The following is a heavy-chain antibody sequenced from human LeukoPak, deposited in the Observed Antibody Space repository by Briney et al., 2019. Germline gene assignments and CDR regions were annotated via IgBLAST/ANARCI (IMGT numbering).Heavy chain of an antibody. CDR1: GGTFSSYA. J-gene: IGHJ6*02. Sequence: SVKVSCKASGGTFSSYAISWVRQAPGQGLELMGRIIPILGIANYAQKFQGRVTITADKSTSTAYMALSSLRSEDTAVYYCARDRDYYYYGMDVWGQGTTVTVSS. CDR2: IIPILGIA. CDR3: ARDRDYYYYGMDV. V-gene: IGHV1-69*04. D-gene: IGHD5-24*01.